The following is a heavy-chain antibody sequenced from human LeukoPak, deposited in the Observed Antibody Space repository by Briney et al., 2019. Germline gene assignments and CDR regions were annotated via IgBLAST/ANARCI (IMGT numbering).Heavy chain of an antibody. CDR2: IIPILGIA. D-gene: IGHD1-26*01. CDR3: ARDERSGRYSFDY. CDR1: GGTFSSYA. V-gene: IGHV1-69*04. J-gene: IGHJ4*02. Sequence: SVKVSCKASGGTFSSYAISWVRQAPGQGLEWMGRIIPILGIANYAQKFQGRVTITADKSTSTAYMELSSLRSEDTAVYYCARDERSGRYSFDYWGQGTLVTVSS.